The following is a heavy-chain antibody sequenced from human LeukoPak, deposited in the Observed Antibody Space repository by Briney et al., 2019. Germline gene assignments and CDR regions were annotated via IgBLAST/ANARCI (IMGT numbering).Heavy chain of an antibody. Sequence: GSLRPSFAASGFTFSSYSMNWVRQAPGKGLEWVSSISSSSSYIYYADSVKGRFTISRDNAKNSLYLQMNSLRAEDTAVYYCARDIRYGDYAGWFDPWGQGTLVTVSS. CDR3: ARDIRYGDYAGWFDP. CDR2: ISSSSSYI. D-gene: IGHD4-17*01. V-gene: IGHV3-21*01. J-gene: IGHJ5*02. CDR1: GFTFSSYS.